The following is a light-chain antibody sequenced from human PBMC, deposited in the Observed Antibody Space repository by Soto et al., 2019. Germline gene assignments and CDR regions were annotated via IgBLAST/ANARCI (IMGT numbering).Light chain of an antibody. Sequence: EIVMTQSPATLSVSPGERATLSCRASQSVSSNFAWYQQKPGQAPRLLIYGASTRATGIPASFSGSGSGRECSLTISSLQSKDFAVYNCQQYKNWLPIAFGGATRVEIK. V-gene: IGKV3-15*01. J-gene: IGKJ4*01. CDR3: QQYKNWLPIA. CDR1: QSVSSN. CDR2: GAS.